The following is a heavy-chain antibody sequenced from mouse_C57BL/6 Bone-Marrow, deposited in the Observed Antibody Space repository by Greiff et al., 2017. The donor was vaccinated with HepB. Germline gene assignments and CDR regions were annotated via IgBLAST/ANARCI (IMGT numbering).Heavy chain of an antibody. V-gene: IGHV15-2*01. J-gene: IGHJ1*03. Sequence: QVQLKESGSELRSPGSSVKLSCKDFDSEVFPIAYMSWVRQKPGHGFEWIGGILPSIGRTIYGEKFEDKATLDADTLSNTAYLELNSLTSEDSAIYYCARRRDYYGSSYDWYFDVCGTGTTVTVSS. D-gene: IGHD1-1*01. CDR2: ILPSIGRT. CDR1: DSEVFPIAY. CDR3: ARRRDYYGSSYDWYFDV.